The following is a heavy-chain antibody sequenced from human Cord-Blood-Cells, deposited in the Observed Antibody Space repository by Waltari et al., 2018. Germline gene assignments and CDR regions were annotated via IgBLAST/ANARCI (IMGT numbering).Heavy chain of an antibody. J-gene: IGHJ4*02. V-gene: IGHV1-3*01. D-gene: IGHD5-12*01. Sequence: QIQLVQSGAEAKKPGASVTVSCKASGYTFTSYAMHWVRQAPGQRLEWMGWSEAGNCNTKYSQKFQGRVTSTRDTSASTAYMELGSLRSEETAVYYCAREADIVDYWGQGTLVTVSS. CDR1: GYTFTSYA. CDR2: SEAGNCNT. CDR3: AREADIVDY.